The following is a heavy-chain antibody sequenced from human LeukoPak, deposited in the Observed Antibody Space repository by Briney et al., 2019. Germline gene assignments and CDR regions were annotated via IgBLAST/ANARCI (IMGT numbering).Heavy chain of an antibody. D-gene: IGHD3-3*01. CDR2: IYTSGST. CDR3: AREEYDFWSGYQVY. CDR1: GGSISSGSYY. Sequence: SQTLSLTCTVSGGSISSGSYYWSWIRQPAGKGLEWIGRIYTSGSTNYNPALKSRVTISVDTSKNQFSLKLSSVTAADTAVYYCAREEYDFWSGYQVYWGQGTLVTVSS. V-gene: IGHV4-61*02. J-gene: IGHJ4*02.